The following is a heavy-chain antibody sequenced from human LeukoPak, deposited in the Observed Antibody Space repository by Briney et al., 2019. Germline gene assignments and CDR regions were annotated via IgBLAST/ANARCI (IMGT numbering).Heavy chain of an antibody. V-gene: IGHV3-23*01. Sequence: PGGSLRLSCAASGFTFITHGMSWVRQAPGKGLEWVSTISGSGGSTYYADSVKGRFTISRDNFKSTLYLQMNSLRAEDTAVYYCAKGLRYSDYWGQGTLVTISS. CDR1: GFTFITHG. CDR2: ISGSGGST. J-gene: IGHJ4*02. CDR3: AKGLRYSDY. D-gene: IGHD4-17*01.